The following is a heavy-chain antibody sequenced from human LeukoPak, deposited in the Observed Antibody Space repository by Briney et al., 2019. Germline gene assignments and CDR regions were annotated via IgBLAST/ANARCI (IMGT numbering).Heavy chain of an antibody. V-gene: IGHV3-23*01. CDR3: AKDRRMGYYDSSGPRDY. Sequence: GGSLRLSCAASGFTFSSYAMSWVRQAPGKGLEWVSAISGSGGSTYYADSVKGRFTISRDNSKNTLYLQMNSLRAEDTAVYYCAKDRRMGYYDSSGPRDYRGQGTLVTVSS. D-gene: IGHD3-22*01. J-gene: IGHJ4*02. CDR2: ISGSGGST. CDR1: GFTFSSYA.